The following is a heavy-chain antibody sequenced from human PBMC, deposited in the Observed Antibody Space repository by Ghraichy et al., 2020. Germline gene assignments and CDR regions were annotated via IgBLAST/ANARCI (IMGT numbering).Heavy chain of an antibody. CDR1: GDSVSSNSFA. CDR3: ASWNHATRYFDF. Sequence: SQTLSLTCAISGDSVSSNSFAWNWIRQSPSRGLEWLGRTYYMSKWYNEYAVSVRSRIAINPDTSKNQFSLQLNSVTPEDTAVYYCASWNHATRYFDFWGQGALVTVSS. CDR2: TYYMSKWYN. D-gene: IGHD1-1*01. J-gene: IGHJ4*02. V-gene: IGHV6-1*01.